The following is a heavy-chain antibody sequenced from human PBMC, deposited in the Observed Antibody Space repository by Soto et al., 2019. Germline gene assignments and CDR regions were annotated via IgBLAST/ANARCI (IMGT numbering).Heavy chain of an antibody. Sequence: SVKVSCKASGGTFSSYAISWVRQAPGQGLEWMGGIIPIFGTANYAQKFQGRVTITADESTSTAYMELSSLRSEDTAVYYCARSSYSSGYNSVSDYYYGMDVWGQGTTDTVSS. J-gene: IGHJ6*02. D-gene: IGHD6-19*01. CDR2: IIPIFGTA. CDR3: ARSSYSSGYNSVSDYYYGMDV. V-gene: IGHV1-69*13. CDR1: GGTFSSYA.